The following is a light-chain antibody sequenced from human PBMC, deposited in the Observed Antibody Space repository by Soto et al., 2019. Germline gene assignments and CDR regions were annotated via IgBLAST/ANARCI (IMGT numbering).Light chain of an antibody. CDR1: QSVGSIY. V-gene: IGKV3-20*01. CDR2: GAS. J-gene: IGKJ1*01. Sequence: DIVLTQSPGTLSLYPGERDTLSCRASQSVGSIYLAWYQQKPGQAPRLLIHGASNRASGIPDRFSGSGSGTDFTLTISRLEPEDFAVYYCQQYGSSPRTFGQGTKVDVK. CDR3: QQYGSSPRT.